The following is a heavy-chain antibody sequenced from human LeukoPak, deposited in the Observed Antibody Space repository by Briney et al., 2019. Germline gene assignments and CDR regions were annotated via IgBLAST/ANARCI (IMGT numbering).Heavy chain of an antibody. J-gene: IGHJ4*02. D-gene: IGHD2-2*01. V-gene: IGHV3-11*01. CDR1: GFTFSDYY. Sequence: GGSLRLSCAASGFTFSDYYMSWIRQAPGKGLEWVSYISSTGSTIYYADSVKGRLTISRDNAKDSLFLQMNSLRAEDTAVYYCARGYCTSTICYAPFDYWGQGTLVTVSS. CDR3: ARGYCTSTICYAPFDY. CDR2: ISSTGSTI.